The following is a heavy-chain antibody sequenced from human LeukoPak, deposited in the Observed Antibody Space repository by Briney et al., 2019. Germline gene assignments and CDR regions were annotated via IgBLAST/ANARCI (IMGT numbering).Heavy chain of an antibody. CDR1: GFTFSSYA. CDR3: ARDRYDFWSGHSSYYGMDV. J-gene: IGHJ6*02. Sequence: PGRSLRLSCAASGFTFSSYAMHWVRQAPGKGLEWVAVISYDGSNKYYADSVKGRFTISRDNSKNTLYLQMNSLRAEDTAVYYCARDRYDFWSGHSSYYGMDVWGQGTTVTVSS. CDR2: ISYDGSNK. D-gene: IGHD3-3*01. V-gene: IGHV3-30*04.